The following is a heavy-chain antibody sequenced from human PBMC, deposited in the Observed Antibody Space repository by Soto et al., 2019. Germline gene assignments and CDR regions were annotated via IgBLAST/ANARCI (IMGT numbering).Heavy chain of an antibody. CDR2: INPSSGNT. CDR1: GYSFTRHD. D-gene: IGHD3-3*01. Sequence: QVQLVQSGAEVKKPGASVKVSCKASGYSFTRHDINWVRQAPGQGLEWMGWINPSSGNTGYAQRFLGRLTMTTDTSTSTAYMELSGLKSEDTAISYCAREGSLFSGVIVFYGMDVWGQGTTVTVPS. J-gene: IGHJ6*02. V-gene: IGHV1-8*01. CDR3: AREGSLFSGVIVFYGMDV.